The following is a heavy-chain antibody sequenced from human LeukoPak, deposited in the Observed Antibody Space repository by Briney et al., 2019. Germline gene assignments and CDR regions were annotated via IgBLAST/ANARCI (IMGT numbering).Heavy chain of an antibody. CDR2: ISKDGGDE. D-gene: IGHD2-2*01. CDR3: AKGPLRGTAAAIDY. Sequence: GGSLRLSCAGSGFSFGGYAIHWVRQAPGKGLEWVAVISKDGGDEFDADSVKGRFTISRDISTDTLWLQMDSLRTEDTAVYYCAKGPLRGTAAAIDYWGQGTLVTVSS. J-gene: IGHJ4*02. V-gene: IGHV3-30*04. CDR1: GFSFGGYA.